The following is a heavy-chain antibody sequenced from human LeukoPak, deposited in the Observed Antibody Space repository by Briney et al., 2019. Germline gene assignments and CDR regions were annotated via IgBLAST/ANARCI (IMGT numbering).Heavy chain of an antibody. CDR2: INTDGSST. CDR3: ARAFSRNIDAFDM. V-gene: IGHV3-74*01. Sequence: PGGSLRLSCAASGFTFSSYWMHWVRQAPGKGLVWVSRINTDGSSTNYADSVKGRFTISRDNAKNTLYLQMNSLRAGDTAVYFCARAFSRNIDAFDMWGQGTMVTVSS. J-gene: IGHJ3*02. D-gene: IGHD1-14*01. CDR1: GFTFSSYW.